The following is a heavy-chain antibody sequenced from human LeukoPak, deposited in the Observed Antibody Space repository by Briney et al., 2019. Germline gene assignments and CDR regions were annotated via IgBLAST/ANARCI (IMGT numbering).Heavy chain of an antibody. V-gene: IGHV3-33*06. Sequence: PGGSLRLSCAASGFTFSSYGMHWVRQAPGKGLEWVAVIWYDGSNKYYADSVKGRFTISRDNSKNTLYLQMNSLRAEDTAVYYCAKDLGTYYDSSGIAFDLWGRGTLVTVSP. J-gene: IGHJ2*01. D-gene: IGHD3-22*01. CDR1: GFTFSSYG. CDR3: AKDLGTYYDSSGIAFDL. CDR2: IWYDGSNK.